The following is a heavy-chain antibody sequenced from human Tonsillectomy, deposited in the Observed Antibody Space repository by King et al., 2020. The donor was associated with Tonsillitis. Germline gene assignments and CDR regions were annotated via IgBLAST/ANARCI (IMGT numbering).Heavy chain of an antibody. Sequence: VQLVESGGGLVQPGGSLRLSCAASGFTFSSYAMTWVRQAPGKGLEWVSAISGSGGSTYYADSVKGRFTISRDNSKNKLYLQMNSPRAEDTAVYYCAKNQLCISAWLPPRVVDIGGQGTMVTVSS. J-gene: IGHJ3*02. V-gene: IGHV3-23*04. CDR1: GFTFSSYA. CDR2: ISGSGGST. D-gene: IGHD6-19*01. CDR3: AKNQLCISAWLPPRVVDI.